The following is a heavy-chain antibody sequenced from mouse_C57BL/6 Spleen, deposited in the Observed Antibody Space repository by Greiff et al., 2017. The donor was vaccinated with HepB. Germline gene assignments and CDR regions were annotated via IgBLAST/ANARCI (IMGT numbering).Heavy chain of an antibody. Sequence: EVQLQQSGPELVKPGASVKISCKASGYTFTDYYMNWVKQSHGKSLEWIGDINPNNGGTSYNQKFKGKATLTVDKSSSTAYMELRSLTSEDSAVYYCARGAAQASWFAYWGQGTLVTVSA. CDR2: INPNNGGT. J-gene: IGHJ3*01. D-gene: IGHD3-2*02. CDR1: GYTFTDYY. CDR3: ARGAAQASWFAY. V-gene: IGHV1-26*01.